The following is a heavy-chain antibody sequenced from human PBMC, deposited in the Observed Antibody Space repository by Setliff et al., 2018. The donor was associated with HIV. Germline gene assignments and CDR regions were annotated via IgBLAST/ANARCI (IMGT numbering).Heavy chain of an antibody. CDR1: GFTFSNYA. Sequence: GGSLRLSCAASGFTFSNYAMSWVRQAPGEGLVWVSAILSTGERTFYADSVKGRFTISRDNSKNTVYLQMNSLRAEDTAEYYCAKELAASGLGYFDSWGRGILVTVSS. J-gene: IGHJ4*02. CDR3: AKELAASGLGYFDS. CDR2: ILSTGERT. D-gene: IGHD3-22*01. V-gene: IGHV3-23*01.